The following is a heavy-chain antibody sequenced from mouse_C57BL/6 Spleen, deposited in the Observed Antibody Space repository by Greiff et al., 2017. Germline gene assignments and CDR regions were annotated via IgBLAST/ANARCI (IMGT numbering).Heavy chain of an antibody. CDR3: VRQGDYLYAMDY. J-gene: IGHJ4*01. D-gene: IGHD2-4*01. Sequence: EVMLVESGGGLVQPKGSLKLSCAASGFSFNTYAMNWVRQAPGKGLEWVARIRSKSNNYATYYADSVKDRFTISRDDSESMLYLQMNNLKTEDTAMYYCVRQGDYLYAMDYWGQGTSVTVSS. CDR2: IRSKSNNYAT. V-gene: IGHV10-1*01. CDR1: GFSFNTYA.